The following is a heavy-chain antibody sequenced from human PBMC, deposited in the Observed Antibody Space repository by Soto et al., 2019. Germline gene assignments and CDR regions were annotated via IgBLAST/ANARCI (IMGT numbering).Heavy chain of an antibody. J-gene: IGHJ2*01. V-gene: IGHV4-39*01. CDR3: ARRGREQLADSWYFDL. CDR2: IYYSGST. CDR1: GGSISSSSYY. Sequence: SETLSLTCTVSGGSISSSSYYWGWIRQPPWKGLEWIGSIYYSGSTYYNPSLKSRVTISVDTSKNQFSLKLSSVTAADTAVYYCARRGREQLADSWYFDLWGRGXLVTVYS. D-gene: IGHD6-6*01.